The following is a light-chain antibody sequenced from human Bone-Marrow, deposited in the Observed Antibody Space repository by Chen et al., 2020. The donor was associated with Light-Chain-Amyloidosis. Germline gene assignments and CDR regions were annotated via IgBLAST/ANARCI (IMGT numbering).Light chain of an antibody. Sequence: SYELTQTPSVSVSTGQTARITCSGDDLPTKYAYWYQQKPGQAPVLVIHRDTERPSGISERFSGSISGTTATLTISGVQVEAEADYHCQSADSSGTYEVIFGGGTKLTVL. J-gene: IGLJ2*01. CDR2: RDT. V-gene: IGLV3-25*03. CDR3: QSADSSGTYEVI. CDR1: DLPTKY.